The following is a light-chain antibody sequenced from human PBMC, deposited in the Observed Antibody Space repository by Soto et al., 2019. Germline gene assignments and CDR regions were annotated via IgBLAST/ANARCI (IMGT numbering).Light chain of an antibody. CDR3: QHTLKWPPT. V-gene: IGKV3-15*01. J-gene: IGKJ5*01. Sequence: EIVFTQSPATLSLSQGERATLSCRASQSVSSYLAWYQHKPGQAPRLLFYDASTRATGIPARFSGSGSATEFTLTISSLQSEDFALYYCQHTLKWPPTFGQGTRLEIK. CDR2: DAS. CDR1: QSVSSY.